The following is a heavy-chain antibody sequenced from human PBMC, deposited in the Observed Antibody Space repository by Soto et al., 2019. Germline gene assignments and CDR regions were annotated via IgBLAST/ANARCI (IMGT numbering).Heavy chain of an antibody. J-gene: IGHJ5*02. D-gene: IGHD3-3*01. Sequence: SETLSLTGTVSGGSISSSSYYWGWVRQPPGKGLEWIGSIYYSGSTYYNPSLKSRVTISVDTSKNQFSLKLSSVTAADTAVYYCARHPVDITIFGVVTPFDPWGQGTLVTVSS. CDR1: GGSISSSSYY. CDR2: IYYSGST. V-gene: IGHV4-39*01. CDR3: ARHPVDITIFGVVTPFDP.